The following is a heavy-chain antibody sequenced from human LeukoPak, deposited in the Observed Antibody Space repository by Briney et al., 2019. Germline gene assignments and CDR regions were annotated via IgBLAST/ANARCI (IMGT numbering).Heavy chain of an antibody. V-gene: IGHV4-30-4*01. CDR1: GGSISSGDYY. Sequence: PSQTLSLTCTVSGGSISSGDYYWSWIRQPPGKGLEWIGYIYYSGSTYYNSSLKGRVTISVDTSKSQFSLKLSSVTAADTAVYYCARGGGCSTSCYWYYMDVWGKGTTVTVSS. J-gene: IGHJ6*03. CDR3: ARGGGCSTSCYWYYMDV. D-gene: IGHD2-2*01. CDR2: IYYSGST.